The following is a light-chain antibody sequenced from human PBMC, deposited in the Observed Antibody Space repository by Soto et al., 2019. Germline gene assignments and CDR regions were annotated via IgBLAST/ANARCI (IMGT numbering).Light chain of an antibody. Sequence: IQMTQSPSYLSASVGDRVSITCRASQGIFSWLAWYQQRPGKAPTLLIYAASTLQSGVPSRFSGNGSSTEFTLTVSSLQPEDFATYFCQRTDTVPFTFGPGTKVDIK. J-gene: IGKJ3*01. V-gene: IGKV1D-12*01. CDR2: AAS. CDR1: QGIFSW. CDR3: QRTDTVPFT.